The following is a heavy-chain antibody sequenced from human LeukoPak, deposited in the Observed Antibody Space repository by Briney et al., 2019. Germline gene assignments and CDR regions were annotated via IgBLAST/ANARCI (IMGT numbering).Heavy chain of an antibody. J-gene: IGHJ6*03. V-gene: IGHV4-39*07. D-gene: IGHD2-15*01. CDR2: IYYSGST. CDR1: GGSISSSSYY. Sequence: PSETLSLTCTVSGGSISSSSYYWGWIRQPPGKGLEWIGSIYYSGSTYYNPSLKSRVTISVDTSKNQCSLKLNSVTAADTAVYYCARSVEGYCSGGSCYSYYYYMDVWGKGTTVTVSS. CDR3: ARSVEGYCSGGSCYSYYYYMDV.